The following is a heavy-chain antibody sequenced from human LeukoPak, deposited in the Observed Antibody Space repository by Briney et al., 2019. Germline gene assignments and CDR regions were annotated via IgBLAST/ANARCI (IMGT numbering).Heavy chain of an antibody. J-gene: IGHJ4*02. V-gene: IGHV3-30*18. CDR3: AKDLHYYGPGSSPQY. CDR2: ISYDGSTK. D-gene: IGHD3-10*01. Sequence: GRSLRLSCEASGSTFSNYAMRWVRRAPGKGLEWVALISYDGSTKHYADSVKGRFTISRDNSKNTLSLQINSLRSEDTAVYYCAKDLHYYGPGSSPQYWGQGTLVTVSS. CDR1: GSTFSNYA.